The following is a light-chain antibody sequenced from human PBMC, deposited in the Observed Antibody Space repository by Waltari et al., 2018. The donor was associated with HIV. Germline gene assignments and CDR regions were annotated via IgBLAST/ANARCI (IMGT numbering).Light chain of an antibody. V-gene: IGKV3-15*01. CDR2: GAS. CDR1: QSVNSN. CDR3: EQYKNWAPGRT. J-gene: IGKJ1*01. Sequence: EIVMTQSPATLSVSPGERATLSCRASQSVNSNLAWYQQKPGQAPRLLIYGASTRATGSPARFRGRGSGTEFTLTISIRQSEDFAVYYCEQYKNWAPGRTFGQGTKVEIK.